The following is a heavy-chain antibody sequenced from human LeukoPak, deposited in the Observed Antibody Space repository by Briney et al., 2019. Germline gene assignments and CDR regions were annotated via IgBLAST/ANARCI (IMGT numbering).Heavy chain of an antibody. Sequence: GGSLRLSCTASRVTFSGYTMNWVRQAPGKGLEWVSSISSRSSDIYYADSVEGRFTISRDNARNALYLQMRSLRAEDTGVYYCARALYYDILTGYQTHTYYFDYWGQGTLVTVSS. CDR3: ARALYYDILTGYQTHTYYFDY. CDR1: RVTFSGYT. J-gene: IGHJ4*02. V-gene: IGHV3-21*01. D-gene: IGHD3-9*01. CDR2: ISSRSSDI.